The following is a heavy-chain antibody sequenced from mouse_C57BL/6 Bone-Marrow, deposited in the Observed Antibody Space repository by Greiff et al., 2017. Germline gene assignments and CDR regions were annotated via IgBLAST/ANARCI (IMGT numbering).Heavy chain of an antibody. Sequence: VQLQQSGAELVRPGTSVKVSCKASGYAFTNYLIEWVKQRPGQGLEWIGVINPGSGGTNYNEKFKGKATLTAEKSSSTAYMQLSSLTSEDSAVYFCARGGYFDVWGTGTTVTVSS. CDR3: ARGGYFDV. CDR2: INPGSGGT. J-gene: IGHJ1*03. V-gene: IGHV1-54*01. CDR1: GYAFTNYL.